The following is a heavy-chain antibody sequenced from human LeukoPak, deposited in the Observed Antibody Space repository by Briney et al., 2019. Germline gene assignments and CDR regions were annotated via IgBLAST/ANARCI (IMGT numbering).Heavy chain of an antibody. V-gene: IGHV3-48*01. CDR3: ARFNWNDSY. J-gene: IGHJ4*02. CDR2: ISSRSFTI. D-gene: IGHD1-20*01. CDR1: GFTFSAYS. Sequence: PGGSLRLSCAASGFTFSAYSMNWVRQAPGKGLDWVSYISSRSFTIYYADSVKGRFTISRDNAKNSLYLEMNSLRAEDTAVYYCARFNWNDSYWGQGTLVTVSS.